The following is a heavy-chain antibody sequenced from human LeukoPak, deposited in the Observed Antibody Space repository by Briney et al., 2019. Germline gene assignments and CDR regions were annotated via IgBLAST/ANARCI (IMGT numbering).Heavy chain of an antibody. CDR2: IYTSGST. Sequence: SETLSLTCTVSGGSISSGDYYWSWIRQPAGKGLEWIGRIYTSGSTNYNPSLKSRVTMSVDTSKNQFSLSLSSVTAADTAFYYCARETTGLARYFDYWGQGTLVTVSS. CDR1: GGSISSGDYY. CDR3: ARETTGLARYFDY. D-gene: IGHD4-11*01. V-gene: IGHV4-61*02. J-gene: IGHJ4*02.